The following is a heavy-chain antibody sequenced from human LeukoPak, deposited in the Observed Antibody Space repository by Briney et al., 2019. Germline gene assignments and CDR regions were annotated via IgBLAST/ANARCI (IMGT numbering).Heavy chain of an antibody. CDR2: INWNGGST. V-gene: IGHV3-20*01. CDR1: GFTFDDYG. CDR3: ARGAGGITGTTWYDY. D-gene: IGHD1-7*01. Sequence: GGSLRLSCAASGFTFDDYGLSRVRQAPGKGLGWVSGINWNGGSTGYADTVKGRFTISRDNAKNSLYLQMNSLRAEDTALYHCARGAGGITGTTWYDYWGQGTLVTVSS. J-gene: IGHJ4*02.